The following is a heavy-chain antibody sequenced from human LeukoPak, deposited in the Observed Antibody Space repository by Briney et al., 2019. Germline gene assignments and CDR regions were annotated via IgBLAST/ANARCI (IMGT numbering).Heavy chain of an antibody. CDR1: GFTLSNYN. V-gene: IGHV3-48*02. CDR3: ARGTWPPDY. CDR2: ISISGSSI. Sequence: GGSLRLSCATSGFTLSNYNMNWVRQAPGKGLEWVSFISISGSSIYYADSVKGRFSISRDNAKNSLYLQMNSLRDEDTAVYFCARGTWPPDYWGQGTLVTVSS. J-gene: IGHJ4*02. D-gene: IGHD3-10*01.